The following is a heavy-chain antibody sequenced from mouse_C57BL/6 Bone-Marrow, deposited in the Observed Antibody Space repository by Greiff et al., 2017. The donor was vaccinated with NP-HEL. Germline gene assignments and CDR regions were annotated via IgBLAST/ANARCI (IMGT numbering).Heavy chain of an antibody. CDR1: GYTFTSYW. D-gene: IGHD3-2*02. CDR2: IDPSDSYT. Sequence: QVQLQQPGAELVKPGASVKLSCKASGYTFTSYWMQWVKQRPGQGLEWIGEIDPSDSYTNYNQKFKGKATLTVDTSSSTAYMQLSSLTSEDSAVYYCARGTQATLFGYGGQGTTLTVSS. V-gene: IGHV1-50*01. CDR3: ARGTQATLFGY. J-gene: IGHJ2*01.